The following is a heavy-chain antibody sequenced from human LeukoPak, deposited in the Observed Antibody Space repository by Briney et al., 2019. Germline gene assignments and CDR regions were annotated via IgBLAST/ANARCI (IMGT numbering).Heavy chain of an antibody. J-gene: IGHJ4*02. V-gene: IGHV1-46*01. CDR2: INPSGGST. Sequence: ASVKVSCKASGYTFTSYYMHWVRQAPGQGLEWMGIINPSGGSTSYAQKFQGRVTMTRDTSTSTVYMELSSLRSEDMAVYYCARVGGFPDPIAAADFDYWGQGTLVTVSS. CDR1: GYTFTSYY. D-gene: IGHD6-13*01. CDR3: ARVGGFPDPIAAADFDY.